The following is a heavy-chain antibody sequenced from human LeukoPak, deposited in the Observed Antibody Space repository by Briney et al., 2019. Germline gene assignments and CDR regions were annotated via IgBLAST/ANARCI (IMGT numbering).Heavy chain of an antibody. Sequence: PSETLSLTCTVSGVSISSYYWSWIRQPPGNGLEWIVYIYYSGSTNYKPSLKSRVTISVDTSKNQFSLKLSSVTAADTAVYYCARTPGVGWYFDLWGRGTLVTVSS. CDR1: GVSISSYY. D-gene: IGHD2-15*01. V-gene: IGHV4-59*01. CDR3: ARTPGVGWYFDL. J-gene: IGHJ2*01. CDR2: IYYSGST.